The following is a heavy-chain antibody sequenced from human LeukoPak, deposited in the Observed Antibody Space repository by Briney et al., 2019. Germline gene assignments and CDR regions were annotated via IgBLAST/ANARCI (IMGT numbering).Heavy chain of an antibody. CDR1: GGCISSDY. V-gene: IGHV4-59*01. Sequence: SETLSLTCTVSGGCISSDYWSWIRQPPGKGLEWIGYIYYSGSTNYNPSLKSRVTISADTSKNQFSLKLSSVTAADTAVYYCARVRMGIDPWGQGTLVTVSS. CDR3: ARVRMGIDP. D-gene: IGHD3-16*01. J-gene: IGHJ5*02. CDR2: IYYSGST.